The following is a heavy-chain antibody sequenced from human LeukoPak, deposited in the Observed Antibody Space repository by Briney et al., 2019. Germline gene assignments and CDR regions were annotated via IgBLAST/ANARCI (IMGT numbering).Heavy chain of an antibody. CDR2: IYYSGST. J-gene: IGHJ4*02. D-gene: IGHD2-2*02. Sequence: SETLSLTCSVSGGSISSSSYYWGWIRQPQGKGLEWIGSIYYSGSTYYNPSLKSRVTISVDTSKNQFSLKLSSVTAADTAVYYCARSGYCSSTSCYTPEWDFDYWGQGTLVTVSS. CDR3: ARSGYCSSTSCYTPEWDFDY. V-gene: IGHV4-39*07. CDR1: GGSISSSSYY.